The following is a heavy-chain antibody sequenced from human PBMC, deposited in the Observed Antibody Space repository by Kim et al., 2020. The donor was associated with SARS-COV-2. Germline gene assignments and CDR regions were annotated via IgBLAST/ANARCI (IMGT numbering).Heavy chain of an antibody. V-gene: IGHV3-23*01. D-gene: IGHD5-18*01. J-gene: IGHJ4*02. CDR2: LSGGGHST. CDR1: GFNFNTYA. Sequence: GGSLRLSCATSGFNFNTYAMSWVRQAPGKGLEWVSTLSGGGHSTYYADSVKGRFTISRDISKNTLYLQMNGLRAEDTAVYSCALHHGYSNGYSFDDWGQGTLVTVSS. CDR3: ALHHGYSNGYSFDD.